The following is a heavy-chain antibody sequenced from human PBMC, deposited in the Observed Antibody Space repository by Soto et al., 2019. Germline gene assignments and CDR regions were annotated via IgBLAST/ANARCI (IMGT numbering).Heavy chain of an antibody. CDR3: ARDHLILPAHDFFYGSDV. D-gene: IGHD2-21*02. CDR1: GFTFSMYS. V-gene: IGHV3-7*03. Sequence: PXESLLLSCEVSGFTFSMYSMSWVRQSPGKGLEWVAKIPQDGVDGHYADSVKGRFTISRDNGKNSLYLQLNNLRAEDTAVYYCARDHLILPAHDFFYGSDVWGRGATVTVSS. CDR2: IPQDGVDG. J-gene: IGHJ6*02.